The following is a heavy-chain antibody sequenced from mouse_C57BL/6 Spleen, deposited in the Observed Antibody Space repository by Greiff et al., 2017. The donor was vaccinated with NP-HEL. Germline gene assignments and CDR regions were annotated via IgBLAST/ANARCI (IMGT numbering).Heavy chain of an antibody. CDR1: GYTFTSYW. V-gene: IGHV1-61*01. D-gene: IGHD2-3*01. Sequence: QVQLQQSGAELVRPGSSVKLSCKASGYTFTSYWMDWVKQRPGQGLEWIGNIYPSDSETHYNQKFKDKATLTVDKSSSTAYMQLSSLTSEDSAVYYCARRERRWLLTPYFDYWGQGTTLTVSS. CDR2: IYPSDSET. CDR3: ARRERRWLLTPYFDY. J-gene: IGHJ2*01.